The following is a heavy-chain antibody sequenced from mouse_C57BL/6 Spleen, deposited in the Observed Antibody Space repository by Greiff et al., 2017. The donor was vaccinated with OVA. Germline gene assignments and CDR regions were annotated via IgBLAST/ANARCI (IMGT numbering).Heavy chain of an antibody. D-gene: IGHD1-1*01. Sequence: EVKLMESGGGLVKPGGSLKLSCAASGFTFSDYGMHWVRQAPEKGLEWVAYISSGSSTIYYADTVKGRFTISRDNAKNTLFLQMTSLRSEDTAMYYCARGEFMTTVVAPLSFDVWGTGTTVTVSS. CDR2: ISSGSSTI. V-gene: IGHV5-17*01. CDR1: GFTFSDYG. J-gene: IGHJ1*03. CDR3: ARGEFMTTVVAPLSFDV.